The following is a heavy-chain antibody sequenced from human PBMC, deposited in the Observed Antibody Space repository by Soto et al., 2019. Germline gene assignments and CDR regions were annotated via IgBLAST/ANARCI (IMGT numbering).Heavy chain of an antibody. D-gene: IGHD5-18*01. V-gene: IGHV4-38-2*01. CDR3: ARSYDRGYFDY. CDR1: GYSISSGYY. Sequence: SETLSLTCAVSGYSISSGYYWGWIRQPPGKGLEWIGSIYHSGSTYYNPSLKSRVTISVDTSKNQFSLKLSSVTAADTAVYYCARSYDRGYFDYWGQGTLVTVSS. CDR2: IYHSGST. J-gene: IGHJ4*02.